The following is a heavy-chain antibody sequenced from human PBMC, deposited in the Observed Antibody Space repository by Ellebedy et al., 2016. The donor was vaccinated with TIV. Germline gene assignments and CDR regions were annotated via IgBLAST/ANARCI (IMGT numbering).Heavy chain of an antibody. V-gene: IGHV1-2*02. CDR3: ARGGPTTVTSPEFDP. CDR2: INPISGGT. D-gene: IGHD4-17*01. J-gene: IGHJ5*02. Sequence: ASVKVSCKASGYILTANWMHWVRQAPGQGLEWMGLINPISGGTVYAQNFEGRVTVTRDTSTSTVYMDLGSLTTDDTAVYYCARGGPTTVTSPEFDPWGQGTLVTVSS. CDR1: GYILTANW.